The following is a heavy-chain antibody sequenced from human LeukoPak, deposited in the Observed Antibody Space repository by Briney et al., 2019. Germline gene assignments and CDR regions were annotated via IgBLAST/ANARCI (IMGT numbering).Heavy chain of an antibody. J-gene: IGHJ2*01. CDR3: ARDAGNWYFDL. CDR1: GGSISSGDYY. V-gene: IGHV4-61*08. Sequence: SETLSLTCTVSGGSISSGDYYWSWIRQPPGKGLEWIGYIYYSGSTNYNPSLKSRVTISVDTSKNQFSLKLSSVTAADTAVYYCARDAGNWYFDLWGRGTLVTVSS. CDR2: IYYSGST.